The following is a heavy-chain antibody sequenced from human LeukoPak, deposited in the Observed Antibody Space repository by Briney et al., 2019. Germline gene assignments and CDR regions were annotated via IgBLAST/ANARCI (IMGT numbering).Heavy chain of an antibody. CDR1: GYSISSGYY. J-gene: IGHJ4*02. V-gene: IGHV4-38-2*02. CDR2: IYHSGTT. D-gene: IGHD5-18*01. Sequence: KPSETLSLTCTVSGYSISSGYYWGWIRQPPGKGLEWIGSIYHSGTTYHNHSLKSRVTISVDTSKNQFSLKLSTVTAADTAGYYCARNSYGYGLDFDYWAREPWSPSPQ. CDR3: ARNSYGYGLDFDY.